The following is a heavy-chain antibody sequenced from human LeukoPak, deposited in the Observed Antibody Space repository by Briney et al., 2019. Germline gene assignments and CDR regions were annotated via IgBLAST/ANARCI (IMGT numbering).Heavy chain of an antibody. Sequence: KSSETLSLTCTVSGGSISSYYWSWIRQPAGKGLEWIGRIYTSGSTNYSPSLKSRVTMSVDTSKNQFSLKLSSVTAADTAVYYCARDPPGGAAYYYYGMDVWGQGTTVTVSS. CDR3: ARDPPGGAAYYYYGMDV. CDR2: IYTSGST. V-gene: IGHV4-4*07. D-gene: IGHD6-13*01. J-gene: IGHJ6*02. CDR1: GGSISSYY.